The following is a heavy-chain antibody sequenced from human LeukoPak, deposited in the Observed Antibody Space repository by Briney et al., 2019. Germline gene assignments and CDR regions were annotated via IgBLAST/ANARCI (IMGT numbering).Heavy chain of an antibody. CDR1: GFTFSSYG. CDR2: ISYDGSNK. J-gene: IGHJ4*02. D-gene: IGHD1-20*01. V-gene: IGHV3-30*03. Sequence: GGSLRLSCAASGFTFSSYGMHWVRQAPGKGLEWVAVISYDGSNKYYADSVKGRFTVSRDSSKNTLYLQMNSLGAEDTAIYYCARAYNWNPVDWGQGTLVTVSS. CDR3: ARAYNWNPVD.